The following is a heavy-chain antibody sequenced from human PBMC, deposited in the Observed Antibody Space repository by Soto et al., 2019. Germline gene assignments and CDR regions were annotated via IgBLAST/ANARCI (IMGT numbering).Heavy chain of an antibody. D-gene: IGHD3-22*01. CDR1: GFTFSNYA. V-gene: IGHV3-23*01. Sequence: EVQLLESGGGLVQPGGSLRLSCAASGFTFSNYAMSWVRQAPGKGLEWVSGIGGRATSAYYADSVKGRFAISRDNSYNTLFLQLNSLRAEDTAVYYCAKSRYSDSSGDFYHFWGQGTLVSVSS. J-gene: IGHJ4*02. CDR3: AKSRYSDSSGDFYHF. CDR2: IGGRATSA.